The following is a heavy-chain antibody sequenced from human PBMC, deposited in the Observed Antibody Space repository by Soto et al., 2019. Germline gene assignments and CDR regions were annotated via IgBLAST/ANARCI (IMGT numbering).Heavy chain of an antibody. V-gene: IGHV1-2*04. CDR1: GYTFTGYY. CDR2: INPNSGGT. CDR3: ARDLEKSECSGSSYYYYYGMDV. J-gene: IGHJ6*02. Sequence: ASVKVSCKASGYTFTGYYMHWVRQAPGQGLEWMGWINPNSGGTNYAQKFQGWVTMTRDTSISTAYMELSRLRSDDTAVYYCARDLEKSECSGSSYYYYYGMDVWGQGTTVTVSS. D-gene: IGHD1-26*01.